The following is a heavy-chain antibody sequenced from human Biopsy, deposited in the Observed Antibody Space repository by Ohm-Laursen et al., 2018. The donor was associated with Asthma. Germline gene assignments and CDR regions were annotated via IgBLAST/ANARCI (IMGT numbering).Heavy chain of an antibody. D-gene: IGHD2-2*01. CDR1: GVSITSSAYY. V-gene: IGHV4-39*01. CDR2: MYYGETT. Sequence: TLSLTCTVSGVSITSSAYYWGWIRQPPGKGLEWIGSMYYGETTYYNPSLKSRVTISVDTSKNQFSLILSSVTAADTAVYYCARHDHRWDTYADFWGQGTLVTVSS. J-gene: IGHJ4*02. CDR3: ARHDHRWDTYADF.